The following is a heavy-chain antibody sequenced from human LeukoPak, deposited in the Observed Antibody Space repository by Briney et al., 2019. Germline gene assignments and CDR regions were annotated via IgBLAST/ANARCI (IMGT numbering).Heavy chain of an antibody. V-gene: IGHV3-48*03. CDR3: ARGPPRSMAV. CDR1: GFTFSSYE. Sequence: GGSLRLSCAASGFTFSSYEMNWVRQAPGKGLEWVSYSSQSGSTIYYADSVKGRFTTTRDNAKDSLYLQMDSLRLEDTALYYCARGPPRSMAVGGQGPTVTVSS. CDR2: SSQSGSTI. J-gene: IGHJ6*01.